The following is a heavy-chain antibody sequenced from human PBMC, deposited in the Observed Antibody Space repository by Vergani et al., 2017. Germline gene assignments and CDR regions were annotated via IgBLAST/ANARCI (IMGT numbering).Heavy chain of an antibody. V-gene: IGHV4-61*02. D-gene: IGHD3-10*01. CDR3: GRVADFYGFGSRLLDL. Sequence: QVQLQESGPGLVKPSQTLSFTCTVSGGSIRSGSYYWSWIRKPAGKGLEWIGRIYTSGTTNYNPSLKTRVTISVDTSKNQFSLKLNSVTAADTAVYYCGRVADFYGFGSRLLDLCGQGILVTVSS. J-gene: IGHJ4*01. CDR1: GGSIRSGSYY. CDR2: IYTSGTT.